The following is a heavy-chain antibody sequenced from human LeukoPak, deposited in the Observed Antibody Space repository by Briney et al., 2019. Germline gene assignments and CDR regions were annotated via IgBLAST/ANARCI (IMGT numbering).Heavy chain of an antibody. CDR1: GFTFSSYA. CDR3: AKGATKFCSSTSCYSDV. Sequence: GGSLRLSCAASGFTFSSYAMHWVRQAPGKGLEWVAVISYDGSNKYYADSVKGRFTISRDNSRNTLYLRMKSLRAEDTAVYYCAKGATKFCSSTSCYSDVWGKGTTVTVSS. D-gene: IGHD2-2*01. J-gene: IGHJ6*04. V-gene: IGHV3-30-3*01. CDR2: ISYDGSNK.